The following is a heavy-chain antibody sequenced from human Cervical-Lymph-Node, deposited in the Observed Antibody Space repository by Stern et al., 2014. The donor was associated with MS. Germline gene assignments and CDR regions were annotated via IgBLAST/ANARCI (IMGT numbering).Heavy chain of an antibody. CDR1: GGSIRSYY. V-gene: IGHV4-59*01. CDR2: IHSSGST. J-gene: IGHJ4*02. Sequence: VQLVESGPGLVKPSETLSLTCTVSGGSIRSYYWSWIRQPPGKGLEWLGFIHSSGSTNYKSSLKSRVTISVDTSKNQFSLKLNSVTAADTAVYYCARGAETATPWDFWGQGTLVTVSS. CDR3: ARGAETATPWDF. D-gene: IGHD5-24*01.